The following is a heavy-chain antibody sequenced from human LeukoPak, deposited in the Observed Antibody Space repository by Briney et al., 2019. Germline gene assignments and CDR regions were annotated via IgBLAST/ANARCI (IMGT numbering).Heavy chain of an antibody. V-gene: IGHV4-61*02. Sequence: SETLSLTCTVSGGSISSGSYYWSWIRQPAGKGLEWIGRIFTSGSTKYNPSLKSRVTISVDTSKNQFSLKLSSVTAADTAVYYCARGEMPQNRVLRFLEWPRRDRGRELDYWGQGTLVTVSS. J-gene: IGHJ4*02. CDR3: ARGEMPQNRVLRFLEWPRRDRGRELDY. CDR1: GGSISSGSYY. CDR2: IFTSGST. D-gene: IGHD3-3*01.